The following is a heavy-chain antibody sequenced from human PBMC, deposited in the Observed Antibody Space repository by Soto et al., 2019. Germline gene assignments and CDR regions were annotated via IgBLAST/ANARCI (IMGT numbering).Heavy chain of an antibody. CDR3: ASGQQQLVQDAFDI. J-gene: IGHJ3*02. V-gene: IGHV1-2*04. CDR2: INPNGGGT. D-gene: IGHD6-13*01. Sequence: QVQLVQSGAEVKKPGASVKVSCKASGYTFTGYYMHWVRQAPGQGPEWMGWINPNGGGTNYAQKVQGWVTMTRDTSISTAYMELSRLRSDDTAVYYCASGQQQLVQDAFDIWGQGTMVTVSS. CDR1: GYTFTGYY.